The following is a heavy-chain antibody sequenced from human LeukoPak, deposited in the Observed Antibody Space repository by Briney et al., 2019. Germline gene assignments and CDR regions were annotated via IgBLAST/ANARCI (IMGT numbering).Heavy chain of an antibody. V-gene: IGHV3-21*01. CDR1: GFTFSSYS. Sequence: PGGSLRLSCAASGFTFSSYSMNWVRQAPGKGLEWVSSISSSSSYIYYADSVKGRFTISRDNAKNSLYLQMNSLRAEDTAVYYCARVSSDNYDLWSGYYYYYYMDVWGKGTTVTVSS. CDR3: ARVSSDNYDLWSGYYYYYYMDV. J-gene: IGHJ6*03. CDR2: ISSSSSYI. D-gene: IGHD3-3*01.